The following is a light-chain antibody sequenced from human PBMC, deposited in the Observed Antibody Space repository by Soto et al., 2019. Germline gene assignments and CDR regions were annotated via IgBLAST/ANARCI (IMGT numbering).Light chain of an antibody. CDR3: QQSYSAPRT. CDR1: QSISNY. Sequence: DIQMTQSPSSLSPSVGDRVTITCRASQSISNYLNWYQQKPGKAPKLLMYAASSLQSGVPSRFSGSGSGTDFTLTISSLQPEDFATYYCQQSYSAPRTFGQGTKVEIK. J-gene: IGKJ1*01. CDR2: AAS. V-gene: IGKV1-39*01.